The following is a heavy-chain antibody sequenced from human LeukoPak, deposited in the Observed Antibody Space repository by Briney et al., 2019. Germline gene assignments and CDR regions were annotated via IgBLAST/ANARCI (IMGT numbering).Heavy chain of an antibody. J-gene: IGHJ4*02. Sequence: SETLSLTCTVSGGSISSYYWNWIRQPPGKGLEWSGYIYSSGNTNYNPSLKSRVTISLDTSKNQFSLKLSSVTAADTAVYYCARSPLVADYYFGYWGQGTLVTVSS. CDR3: ARSPLVADYYFGY. V-gene: IGHV4-59*01. CDR2: IYSSGNT. D-gene: IGHD2-8*02. CDR1: GGSISSYY.